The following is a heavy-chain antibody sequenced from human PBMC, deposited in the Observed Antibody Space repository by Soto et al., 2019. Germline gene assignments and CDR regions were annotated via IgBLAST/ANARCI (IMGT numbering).Heavy chain of an antibody. CDR2: IYSGGST. V-gene: IGHV3-66*01. CDR3: AREEMTPSPFDI. CDR1: GFTVSSNY. J-gene: IGHJ3*02. Sequence: EVQLVESGGGLVQPGGSLRLSCAASGFTVSSNYMSWVRQAPGKGLEWVSVIYSGGSTYYADSVKGRFTISRDNSKNTQDLQMNSPRAEETAVYYCAREEMTPSPFDIWGQGTMVTVSS.